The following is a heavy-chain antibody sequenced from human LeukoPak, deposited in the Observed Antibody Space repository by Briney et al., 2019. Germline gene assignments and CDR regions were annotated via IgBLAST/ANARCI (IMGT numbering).Heavy chain of an antibody. J-gene: IGHJ5*02. Sequence: PSETLSLTCAVYGGSFSGYYWSWIRQPPGKGLEWIGEINHSGSTNYNPSLKSRVTISVDTSKNQFSLKLSSVTAADTAVYYCARRLRDIVVVPAAMGPYNWCDPWGQGTLVTVSS. CDR3: ARRLRDIVVVPAAMGPYNWCDP. CDR1: GGSFSGYY. D-gene: IGHD2-2*01. CDR2: INHSGST. V-gene: IGHV4-34*01.